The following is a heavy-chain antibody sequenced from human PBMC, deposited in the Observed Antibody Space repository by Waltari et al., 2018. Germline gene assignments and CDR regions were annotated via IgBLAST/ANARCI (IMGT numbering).Heavy chain of an antibody. V-gene: IGHV1-18*01. CDR2: ISAYNGNT. Sequence: QVQLVQSGVEVKKPGASVKVSCKASGYTFINYGIIWVRQAPGQGLEWRGWISAYNGNTIYAQKVQGRVTMTTDTSTSTAYMELRSLRSDDTAVYYCARVWSAAVRRFDYWGQGTLVTVSS. J-gene: IGHJ4*02. CDR3: ARVWSAAVRRFDY. D-gene: IGHD6-6*01. CDR1: GYTFINYG.